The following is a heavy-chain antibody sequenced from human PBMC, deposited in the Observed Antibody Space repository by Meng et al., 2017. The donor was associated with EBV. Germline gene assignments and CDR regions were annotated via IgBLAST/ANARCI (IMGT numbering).Heavy chain of an antibody. V-gene: IGHV1-69*17. Sequence: GDGGNEPWSCGELSYKVAGHYFNNFGIGWVRQAPGQGLECRGDFPPVFGIANYAESFQGRVTISADTSTRTAYMDLSSLRSDDTAVYYCVRDLWLRIGECVWGQGTLVTVSS. CDR1: GHYFNNFG. D-gene: IGHD5-12*01. CDR2: FPPVFGIA. J-gene: IGHJ4*02. CDR3: VRDLWLRIGECV.